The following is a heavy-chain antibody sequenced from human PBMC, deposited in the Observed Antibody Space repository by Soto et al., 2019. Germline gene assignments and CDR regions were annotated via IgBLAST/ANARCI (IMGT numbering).Heavy chain of an antibody. V-gene: IGHV3-48*01. CDR2: ISSSSSTI. J-gene: IGHJ3*01. CDR1: GFTFSSYS. Sequence: GGSLRLSCAASGFTFSSYSMNWVRQAPGKGLEWVSYISSSSSTIYYADSVKGRFTISRDNAKNSLYLQMNSLRAEDTAVYYCARSREGLYVGWNWGQGTMVTVSS. CDR3: ARSREGLYVGWN. D-gene: IGHD1-1*01.